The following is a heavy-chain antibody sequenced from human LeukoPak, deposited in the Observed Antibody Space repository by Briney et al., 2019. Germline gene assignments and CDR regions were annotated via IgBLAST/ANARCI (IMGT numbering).Heavy chain of an antibody. J-gene: IGHJ6*03. D-gene: IGHD4-11*01. CDR2: IIPILGIA. CDR1: GYTFTRYY. Sequence: GASVKVSCKASGYTFTRYYMHWVRQAPGQGLEWMGRIIPILGIANYAQKFQGRVTITADKSTSTAYMELSSLRSEDTAVYYCARPDYSGYYMHVWGKGTTVTVSS. V-gene: IGHV1-69*02. CDR3: ARPDYSGYYMHV.